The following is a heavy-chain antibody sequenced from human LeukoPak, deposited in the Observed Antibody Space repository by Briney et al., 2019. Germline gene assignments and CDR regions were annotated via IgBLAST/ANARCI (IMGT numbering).Heavy chain of an antibody. J-gene: IGHJ4*02. CDR3: ASPTTRLREDEIFDY. Sequence: ASVKVSCKVSGYTLTELSMHWVRQAPGKGLEWMGGFDPEDGETIYAQKFQGRVTMTEDTSTDTAYMELSSLRAEDTAVYYCASPTTRLREDEIFDYWGQGTLVTVSS. CDR1: GYTLTELS. V-gene: IGHV1-24*01. D-gene: IGHD4-17*01. CDR2: FDPEDGET.